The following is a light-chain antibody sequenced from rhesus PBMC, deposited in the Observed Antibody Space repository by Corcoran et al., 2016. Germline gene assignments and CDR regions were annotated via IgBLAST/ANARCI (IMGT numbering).Light chain of an antibody. Sequence: DIQMTQSPSSLSASVGDRVTITCRASENVNNYLNWYQQKPGKTPKLLIYKAFSLHGGVPSRFSGSGSGTDYTFTSSSLQPEDVSTYYCQHGYGTPFTFGPGTKLDIK. CDR2: KAF. V-gene: IGKV1-74*01. CDR3: QHGYGTPFT. CDR1: ENVNNY. J-gene: IGKJ3*01.